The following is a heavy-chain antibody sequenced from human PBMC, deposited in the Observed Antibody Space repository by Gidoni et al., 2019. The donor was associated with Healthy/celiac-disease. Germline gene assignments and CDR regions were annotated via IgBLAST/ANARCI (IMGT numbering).Heavy chain of an antibody. J-gene: IGHJ6*02. CDR3: ARTTGGYYYYYGMDV. Sequence: QVQLVQSGAEVKKPGSSVRVSCKASGGTFSSYAISWVRQAPGQGLAWMGGIIPIFGTANYAQKFQGIVTITADESTSTAYMELSSLRSEDTAVYYCARTTGGYYYYYGMDVWGQGTTVTVSS. CDR1: GGTFSSYA. D-gene: IGHD4-17*01. V-gene: IGHV1-69*01. CDR2: IIPIFGTA.